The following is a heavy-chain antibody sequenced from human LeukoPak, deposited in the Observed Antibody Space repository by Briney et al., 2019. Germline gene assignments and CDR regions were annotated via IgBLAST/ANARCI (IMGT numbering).Heavy chain of an antibody. D-gene: IGHD6-13*01. CDR2: IYHSGST. CDR3: ARVGYSSSTGWFDP. V-gene: IGHV4-30-2*01. J-gene: IGHJ5*02. CDR1: GGSISSGGYY. Sequence: SETLSLTCTVSGGSISSGGYYWSWIRQPPGKGLEWIGYIYHSGSTYYNPSLKSRVTISVDRSKNQFSLKLSSVTAADTAVYYCARVGYSSSTGWFDPWGQGTLVTVSS.